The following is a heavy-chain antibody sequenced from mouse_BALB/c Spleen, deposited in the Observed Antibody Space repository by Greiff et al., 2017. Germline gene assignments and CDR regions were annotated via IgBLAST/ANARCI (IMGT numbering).Heavy chain of an antibody. Sequence: VQLQESGAELARPGASVKLSCKASGYTFTSYWMQWVKQRPGQGLEWIGAIYPGDGDTRYTQKFKGKATLTADKSSSTAYMQLSSLASEDSAVYYCARSGGNYFDYWGQGTTLTVSS. CDR1: GYTFTSYW. CDR2: IYPGDGDT. V-gene: IGHV1-87*01. J-gene: IGHJ2*01. CDR3: ARSGGNYFDY. D-gene: IGHD3-1*01.